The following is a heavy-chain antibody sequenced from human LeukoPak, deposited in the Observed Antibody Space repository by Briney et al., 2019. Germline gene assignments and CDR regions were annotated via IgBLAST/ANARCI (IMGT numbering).Heavy chain of an antibody. CDR3: SRVGGKGSSYRYDLDY. V-gene: IGHV1-69*04. Sequence: ASVKVSCKASGGTFNSYSISWVRQAPGQGLEWMGRIIPILDKPTYAQKFQGRVTITADKSTSTVYMELSSLRSEDTAVYYCSRVGGKGSSYRYDLDYWGQGTLVTVSS. D-gene: IGHD5-18*01. CDR2: IIPILDKP. CDR1: GGTFNSYS. J-gene: IGHJ4*02.